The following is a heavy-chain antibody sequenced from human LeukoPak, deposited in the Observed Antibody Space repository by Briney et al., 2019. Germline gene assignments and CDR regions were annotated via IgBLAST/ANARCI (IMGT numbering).Heavy chain of an antibody. CDR3: AREGTRNSDAFDI. CDR2: ISGSGGST. Sequence: GGSLRLSCAASGFTFSSYGMSWVRQAPGKGLEWVSAISGSGGSTYYADSVKGRFTISRDNSKNTLYLQMNSLRAEDTAVYYCAREGTRNSDAFDIWGQGTMVTVSS. V-gene: IGHV3-23*01. CDR1: GFTFSSYG. J-gene: IGHJ3*02. D-gene: IGHD2-2*01.